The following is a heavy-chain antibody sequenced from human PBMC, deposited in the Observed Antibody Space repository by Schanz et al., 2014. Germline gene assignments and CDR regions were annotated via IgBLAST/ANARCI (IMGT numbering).Heavy chain of an antibody. V-gene: IGHV3-30*04. J-gene: IGHJ6*02. CDR3: TRDRGHVEQLVLEWYYAMDV. CDR1: GFTFRGHA. Sequence: QVQLVESGGGVVQPGTSLRLSCVASGFTFRGHAMHWVRQAPGQGLEKVAVTSTDGTKTYYAASVRGRFTISRDNSKNTVYLQMNSLRSEDTAVYYCTRDRGHVEQLVLEWYYAMDVWGQGTTVAVSS. D-gene: IGHD6-6*01. CDR2: TSTDGTKT.